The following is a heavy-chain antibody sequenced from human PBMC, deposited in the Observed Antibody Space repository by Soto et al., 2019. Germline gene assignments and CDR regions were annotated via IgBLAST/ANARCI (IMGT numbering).Heavy chain of an antibody. V-gene: IGHV4-59*01. Sequence: SETLSLTCTVSGGSISSYYWSWIRQPPGKGLEWIGYIYYSGSTNYNPSLKSRVTISVDTSKNQFSLKLSSVTAADTAVYYCARSKAGSSSVGKYGMDVWGQGATVTVSS. CDR2: IYYSGST. CDR1: GGSISSYY. CDR3: ARSKAGSSSVGKYGMDV. J-gene: IGHJ6*02. D-gene: IGHD6-6*01.